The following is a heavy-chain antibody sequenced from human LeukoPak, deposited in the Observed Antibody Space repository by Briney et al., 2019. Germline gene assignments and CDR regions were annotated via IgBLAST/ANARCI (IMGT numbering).Heavy chain of an antibody. CDR1: GFTVSSNY. Sequence: PGGSLRLSCAASGFTVSSNYMSWVRQAPGKGLEWVSVIYSGGSTYYADSVKGRFTISRDNSKNTLYLRMNSLRAEDTAVYYCARGCSSLTCYEPFDSWGQGTLVTVSS. CDR3: ARGCSSLTCYEPFDS. CDR2: IYSGGST. V-gene: IGHV3-53*01. J-gene: IGHJ4*02. D-gene: IGHD2-2*01.